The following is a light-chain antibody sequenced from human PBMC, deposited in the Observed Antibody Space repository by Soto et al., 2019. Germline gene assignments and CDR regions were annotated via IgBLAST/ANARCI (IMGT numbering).Light chain of an antibody. Sequence: DIQMTQSPSSLSASVGDRVTITCRPGQGIGTSLAWYQHKPGEAPKRLIYSTFTLQTGVPSRFSGSRSGTEFTLTISSLQPEDFATYFCLQHNSHPYTFGRGTKLDIK. CDR3: LQHNSHPYT. J-gene: IGKJ2*01. CDR2: STF. CDR1: QGIGTS. V-gene: IGKV1-17*01.